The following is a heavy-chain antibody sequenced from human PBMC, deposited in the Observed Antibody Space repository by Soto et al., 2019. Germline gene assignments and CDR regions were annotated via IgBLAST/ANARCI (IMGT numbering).Heavy chain of an antibody. D-gene: IGHD1-26*01. V-gene: IGHV6-1*01. CDR1: GDSVSNNGAT. Sequence: SQTLSLTCAICGDSVSNNGATWNCIIHSPSRCLEWLGRAYYRSRWQYDYATSVRSLITINPDTSKNQFSLQLNAVTPEDTAVYYCARDPPDFNSGFDSWGQGTLVTVSS. CDR3: ARDPPDFNSGFDS. J-gene: IGHJ4*02. CDR2: AYYRSRWQY.